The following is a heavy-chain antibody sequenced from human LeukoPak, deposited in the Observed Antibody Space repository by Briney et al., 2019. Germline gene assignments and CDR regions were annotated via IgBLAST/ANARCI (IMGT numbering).Heavy chain of an antibody. J-gene: IGHJ5*02. D-gene: IGHD3-9*01. Sequence: ASVTVSCKASGYTFTSYDINWVRQATGQGLEWMGWMNPNSGNTGYAQKFQGRVTMTRNTSISTAYMELRSLRFDDTATYYCAKDWHILTGRNCFDPWGQGTLVTVSS. CDR1: GYTFTSYD. CDR2: MNPNSGNT. V-gene: IGHV1-8*01. CDR3: AKDWHILTGRNCFDP.